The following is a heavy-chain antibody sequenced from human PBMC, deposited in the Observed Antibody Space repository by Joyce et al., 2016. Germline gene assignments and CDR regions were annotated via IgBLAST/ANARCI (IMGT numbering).Heavy chain of an antibody. CDR2: ISTGSSTK. Sequence: EVLLVESGGGLVQPGGSLTLYCGASGFDFSNYGMNWVRQAPGKGLEWISNISTGSSTKYYADSLKGRFTISRDNAKNSLYRKMNSLRDEDTAVYYCARGGGAGDYDFDSWGQGTLVTVSS. V-gene: IGHV3-48*02. CDR1: GFDFSNYG. CDR3: ARGGGAGDYDFDS. J-gene: IGHJ4*02. D-gene: IGHD4-17*01.